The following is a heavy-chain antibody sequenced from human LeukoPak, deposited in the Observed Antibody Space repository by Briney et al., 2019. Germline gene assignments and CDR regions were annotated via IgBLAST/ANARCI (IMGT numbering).Heavy chain of an antibody. CDR2: ISYDGSNE. D-gene: IGHD3-10*01. CDR1: GFTFSSYG. CDR3: AKDRRFGGDWFPFDP. Sequence: GGSLRLSCAASGFTFSSYGLHWVRQAPGKGLEWVAVISYDGSNEFYADSVKGRFTISRDNSKNTLYLQMNSLRAEDTALYYCAKDRRFGGDWFPFDPWDQGTLVTVSS. J-gene: IGHJ5*02. V-gene: IGHV3-30*18.